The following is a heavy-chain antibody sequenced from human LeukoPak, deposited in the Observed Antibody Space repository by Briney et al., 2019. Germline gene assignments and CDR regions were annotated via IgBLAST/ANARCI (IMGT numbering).Heavy chain of an antibody. CDR2: IYYSGST. CDR3: ARSSSSWYLPDAFDI. D-gene: IGHD6-13*01. J-gene: IGHJ3*02. CDR1: GGSISSSSYY. V-gene: IGHV4-39*07. Sequence: SETLSLTCTVSGGSISSSSYYWGWIRQPPGKGLEWIGSIYYSGSTYYNPSLKSRVTISVDTSKNQFSLKLSSVTAADTAVYYCARSSSSWYLPDAFDIWGQGTMVTVSS.